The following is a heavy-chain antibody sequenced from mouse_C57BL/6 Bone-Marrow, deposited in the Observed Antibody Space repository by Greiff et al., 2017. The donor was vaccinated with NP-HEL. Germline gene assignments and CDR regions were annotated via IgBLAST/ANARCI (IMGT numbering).Heavy chain of an antibody. CDR1: GYAFTNYL. CDR3: ARKWDILWYFDV. CDR2: INPGSGGT. J-gene: IGHJ1*03. D-gene: IGHD1-3*01. V-gene: IGHV1-54*01. Sequence: VQLQQSGAELVRPGTSVKVSCKASGYAFTNYLIEWVKQRPGQGLEWIGVINPGSGGTNYNEKFKGKATLTADKSSSTAYMQLSSLTSEDSAVSFCARKWDILWYFDVWGTGTTVTVSS.